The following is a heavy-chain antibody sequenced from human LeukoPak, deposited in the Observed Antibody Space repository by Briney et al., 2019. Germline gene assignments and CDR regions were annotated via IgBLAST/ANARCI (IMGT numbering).Heavy chain of an antibody. V-gene: IGHV3-21*01. CDR3: ARAGGVRYCSSTNCPDYFDY. J-gene: IGHJ4*02. CDR2: ISGDSYYI. Sequence: GGSLRLSCAASGFAFNSYTINWVRQAPGKGLEWVSSISGDSYYIYYAESVRGRFTISRDNAKKSAYLQMSSLRAEDSAVYYCARAGGVRYCSSTNCPDYFDYWGQGTLVTVSS. CDR1: GFAFNSYT. D-gene: IGHD2-2*01.